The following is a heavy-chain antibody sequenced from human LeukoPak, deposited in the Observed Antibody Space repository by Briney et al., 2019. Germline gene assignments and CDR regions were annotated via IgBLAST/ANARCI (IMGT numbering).Heavy chain of an antibody. V-gene: IGHV4-59*08. CDR3: ARIDRAVAGTIDY. Sequence: SETLSLTCTVSGGSISSCFWSWIRQPPGKGLEWIGYIYYSGSTNYNPSPKSRVTMSVDTSKNQFSLKLSSVTAADTAVYYCARIDRAVAGTIDYWGQGTLVTVSS. D-gene: IGHD6-19*01. J-gene: IGHJ4*02. CDR2: IYYSGST. CDR1: GGSISSCF.